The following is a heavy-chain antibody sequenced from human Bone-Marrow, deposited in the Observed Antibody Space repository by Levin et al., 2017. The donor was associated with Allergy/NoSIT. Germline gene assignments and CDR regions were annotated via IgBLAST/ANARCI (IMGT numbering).Heavy chain of an antibody. CDR1: SGSFIGYY. CDR3: ARSHSTSGMDF. CDR2: MHHSGMT. Sequence: SQTLSLTCAVSSGSFIGYYCTWIRQPPGKGLEWIGEMHHSGMTNYNPSLKSRVSISADTSKSQFSLKLNSVTAADTAVYYCARSHSTSGMDFWGQGTLVTVSS. D-gene: IGHD1-26*01. J-gene: IGHJ4*02. V-gene: IGHV4-34*01.